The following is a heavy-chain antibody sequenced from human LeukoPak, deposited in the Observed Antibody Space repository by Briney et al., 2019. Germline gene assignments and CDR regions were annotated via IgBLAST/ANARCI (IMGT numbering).Heavy chain of an antibody. CDR1: GGTFSSYA. CDR3: ARILRGYSYGQGDYYYYYMDV. D-gene: IGHD5-18*01. J-gene: IGHJ6*03. Sequence: ASVKVSCKASGGTFSSYAISWVRQAPGQGLEWMGGIIPIFGTANYAQKLQGRVTMTTDTSTSTAYMELRSLRSDDTAVYYCARILRGYSYGQGDYYYYYMDVWGKGTTVTVSS. CDR2: IIPIFGTA. V-gene: IGHV1-69*05.